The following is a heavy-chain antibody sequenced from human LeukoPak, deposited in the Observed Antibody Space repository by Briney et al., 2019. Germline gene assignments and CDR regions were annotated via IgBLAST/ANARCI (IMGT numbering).Heavy chain of an antibody. CDR1: GFTVGSNY. CDR2: VSSGSSYI. J-gene: IGHJ6*02. CDR3: ARDRGAYSYYYYGVDV. Sequence: PGGSLRLSCAASGFTVGSNYMNWVRQAPGKGLEWVSSVSSGSSYIYYADSVKGRFTISRDNAKTSLYLQMNSLRAEDTAVYYCARDRGAYSYYYYGVDVWGQGTTVTVSS. V-gene: IGHV3-21*01. D-gene: IGHD1-1*01.